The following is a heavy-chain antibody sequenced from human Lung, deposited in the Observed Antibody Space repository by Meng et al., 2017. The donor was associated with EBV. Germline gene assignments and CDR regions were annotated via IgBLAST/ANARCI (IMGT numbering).Heavy chain of an antibody. CDR1: GGSISRDPSS. V-gene: IGHV4-30-2*01. Sequence: QLQLQESGPGLVKPSQTLALTCACSGGSISRDPSSWNWTRQRPGKGLEWIGFVYRSGSTYYNPSLKSRVIISVDRSNNQFSLELNSVSAADTAVYYCAREYSSSSGLPGPWGQGTLVTVSS. CDR2: VYRSGST. CDR3: AREYSSSSGLPGP. J-gene: IGHJ5*02. D-gene: IGHD6-6*01.